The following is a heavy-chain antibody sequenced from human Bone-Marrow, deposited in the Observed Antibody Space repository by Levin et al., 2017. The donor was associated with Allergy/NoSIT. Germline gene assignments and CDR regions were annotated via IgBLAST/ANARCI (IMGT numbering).Heavy chain of an antibody. J-gene: IGHJ5*02. CDR1: GFPFSSYA. Sequence: PGGSLRLSCAASGFPFSSYAMHWVRQSPGKGLEWVSGLSGSDDTAYYADSVKGRFIISRDNSKNTLYLEMNSLRADDTAIYYCAKAGVIGGYALAVRLNWFDPWGQGALVTVSS. V-gene: IGHV3-23*01. CDR3: AKAGVIGGYALAVRLNWFDP. D-gene: IGHD3-16*02. CDR2: LSGSDDTA.